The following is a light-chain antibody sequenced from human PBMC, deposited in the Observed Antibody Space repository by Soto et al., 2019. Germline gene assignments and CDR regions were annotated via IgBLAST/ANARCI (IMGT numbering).Light chain of an antibody. Sequence: QSVLTQPPSMSGAPGQRVTISCTGSSSDIGAGYDVQWYQQFPGTAPKLLIYSNINRPSGVPDRFSGSKSGTSASLAITGLQAEDEADYYCQSYDSSLGGSKGVFGGGTKLTVL. CDR3: QSYDSSLGGSKGV. V-gene: IGLV1-40*01. CDR1: SSDIGAGYD. J-gene: IGLJ3*02. CDR2: SNI.